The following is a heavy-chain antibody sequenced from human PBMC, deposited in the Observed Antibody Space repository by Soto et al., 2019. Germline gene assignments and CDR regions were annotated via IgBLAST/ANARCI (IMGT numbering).Heavy chain of an antibody. CDR1: CCSFTSNNW. D-gene: IGHD1-7*01. CDR3: ASRDPGTSVDY. J-gene: IGHJ4*02. V-gene: IGHV4-4*02. CDR2: IYRTGST. Sequence: GTLSLTCAVSCCSFTSNNWWTWVRQPPGQGLEWIGEIYRTGSTNYNPSLKSRVTISLDKSENQFSLKVTSLTAADTAVYYCASRDPGTSVDYWGQGTLVTVSS.